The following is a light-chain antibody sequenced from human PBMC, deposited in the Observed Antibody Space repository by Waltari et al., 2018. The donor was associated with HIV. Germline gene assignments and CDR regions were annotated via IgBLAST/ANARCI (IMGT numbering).Light chain of an antibody. V-gene: IGLV1-40*01. CDR3: QSYDSNLSGV. CDR2: GNS. J-gene: IGLJ2*01. CDR1: RSNIGAGYD. Sequence: QSVLTQPPSVSGAPGQRVPIPCTGSRSNIGAGYDVHWYQQFPGTAPKLLIYGNSNRPSGVPDRFSGSKSGTSASLAITGLQAEDEADYYCQSYDSNLSGVFGGGTKLTVL.